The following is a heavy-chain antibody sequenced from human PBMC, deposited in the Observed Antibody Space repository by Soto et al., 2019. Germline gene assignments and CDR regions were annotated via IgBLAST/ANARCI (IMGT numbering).Heavy chain of an antibody. V-gene: IGHV4-31*03. J-gene: IGHJ6*02. Sequence: LSLTCTVSGGSISSGGYYWSWIRQHPGKGLEWIGYIYYSGSTYYNPSLKSRVTISVDTSKNQFSLKLSSVTAADTAVYYCAGESRRGSSSWYYYYYGMDVWGQGTTVTVSS. CDR3: AGESRRGSSSWYYYYYGMDV. D-gene: IGHD6-13*01. CDR2: IYYSGST. CDR1: GGSISSGGYY.